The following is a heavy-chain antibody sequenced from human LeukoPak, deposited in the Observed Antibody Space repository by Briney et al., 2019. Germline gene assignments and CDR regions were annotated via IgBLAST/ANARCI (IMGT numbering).Heavy chain of an antibody. CDR3: ARVGYCTGGVCYRHLDY. CDR1: GFTFSSYS. D-gene: IGHD2-8*02. CDR2: ISSSSSYI. J-gene: IGHJ4*02. Sequence: GGSLRLSCAASGFTFSSYSMNWVRQAPGKGLEWVSSISSSSSYIYYADSVKGRFTISRGNAKNSLYLQMNSLRAEDTAVYYCARVGYCTGGVCYRHLDYWGQGTLVTVSS. V-gene: IGHV3-21*01.